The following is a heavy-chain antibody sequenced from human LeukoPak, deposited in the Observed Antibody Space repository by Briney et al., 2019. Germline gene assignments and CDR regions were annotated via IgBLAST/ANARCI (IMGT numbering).Heavy chain of an antibody. V-gene: IGHV4-4*02. CDR3: ARDPNYDSSGYYYGGDY. J-gene: IGHJ4*02. Sequence: PSGTLSLTCAVSGGSISSSNWWSWVRQPPGKGLEWIGEIYHSGSTNYNPSLKSRVTISVDKSKNQFSLKLSSVTAADTAVSYCARDPNYDSSGYYYGGDYWGQGTLVTVSS. CDR1: GGSISSSNW. CDR2: IYHSGST. D-gene: IGHD3-22*01.